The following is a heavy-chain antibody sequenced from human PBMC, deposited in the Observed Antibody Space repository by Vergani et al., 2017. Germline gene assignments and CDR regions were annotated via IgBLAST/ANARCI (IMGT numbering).Heavy chain of an antibody. V-gene: IGHV3-74*02. CDR1: GFSFSGYW. Sequence: EVQLVESGGGLIHPGGSLRLSCEGSGFSFSGYWMHWVRHSPEKGLVWVSRIKSDGSITNYADSVRGRFTISRDNSKNTLFLQMDSLRAEDTAVYYCAKSGWLQHFGAHYFDSWGQGILVTVSS. CDR2: IKSDGSIT. CDR3: AKSGWLQHFGAHYFDS. D-gene: IGHD5-24*01. J-gene: IGHJ4*02.